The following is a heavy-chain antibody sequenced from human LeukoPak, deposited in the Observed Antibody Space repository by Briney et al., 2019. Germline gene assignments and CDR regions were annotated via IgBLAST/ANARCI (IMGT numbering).Heavy chain of an antibody. Sequence: ASVKVSCKASGYTFTGYYMHCVRQAPGQGLEWMGRINPNSGGTNYAQKFQGRVTMTRDTSISTAYMELSRLRSDDTAVYYCARAYDFWSGYPYYYGMDAWGQGTTVTVSS. CDR1: GYTFTGYY. CDR3: ARAYDFWSGYPYYYGMDA. CDR2: INPNSGGT. V-gene: IGHV1-2*06. J-gene: IGHJ6*02. D-gene: IGHD3-3*01.